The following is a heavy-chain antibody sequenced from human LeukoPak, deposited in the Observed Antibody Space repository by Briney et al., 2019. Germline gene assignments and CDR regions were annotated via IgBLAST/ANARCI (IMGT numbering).Heavy chain of an antibody. D-gene: IGHD2-15*01. J-gene: IGHJ6*02. V-gene: IGHV3-33*01. CDR2: IWYDGSNK. CDR3: ARISCTGGSCRPYSYYDMDV. CDR1: GFTFSTFG. Sequence: GRSLRLSCAASGFTFSTFGMNWVGQAPGNGLEWVAVIWYDGSNKYYADSVKARFTISRDNSKSTLYLQMNSLRAEDTAVYYCARISCTGGSCRPYSYYDMDVWGQGTTVTVSS.